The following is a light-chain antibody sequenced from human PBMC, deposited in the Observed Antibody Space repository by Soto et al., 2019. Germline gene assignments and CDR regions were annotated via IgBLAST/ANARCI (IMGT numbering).Light chain of an antibody. CDR1: SSNIGSNT. CDR2: SNN. J-gene: IGLJ3*02. V-gene: IGLV1-44*01. Sequence: QPVLTQPPSASGTPGQRVTISCSGSSSNIGSNTVQWYQQVPGTAPRLLMYSNNRRPSGVPDRFSGSKSGTSGSLAIGGLQSDDEADYYCAAWDDSLNGRMFGGGTKVTVL. CDR3: AAWDDSLNGRM.